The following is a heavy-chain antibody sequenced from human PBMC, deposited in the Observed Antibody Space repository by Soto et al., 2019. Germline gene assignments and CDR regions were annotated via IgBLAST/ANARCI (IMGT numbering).Heavy chain of an antibody. D-gene: IGHD3-16*02. CDR2: ISSSSSTI. CDR1: GFTFSSYS. CDR3: ASPMITFGGVIVSSAFDI. Sequence: GGSLRLSCAASGFTFSSYSMNWVRQAPGKGLEWVSYISSSSSTIYYADSVKGRFTISRDNAKNSLYLQMNSLRAEDTAVYYCASPMITFGGVIVSSAFDIWGQGTMVTVSS. V-gene: IGHV3-48*01. J-gene: IGHJ3*02.